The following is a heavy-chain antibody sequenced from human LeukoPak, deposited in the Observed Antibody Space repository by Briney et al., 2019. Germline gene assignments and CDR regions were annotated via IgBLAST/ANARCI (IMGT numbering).Heavy chain of an antibody. D-gene: IGHD2-2*01. Sequence: ASVKVSCKASGYTFTDYNMHWVRQAPGQGLEWMGWINPYSGVTNYAQKFQARVTTTRDTSIRTAYMEMSSLESEDTAVYYCARGGCSSTSCYAYDYWGQGTLVTVSS. J-gene: IGHJ4*02. CDR1: GYTFTDYN. CDR3: ARGGCSSTSCYAYDY. V-gene: IGHV1-2*02. CDR2: INPYSGVT.